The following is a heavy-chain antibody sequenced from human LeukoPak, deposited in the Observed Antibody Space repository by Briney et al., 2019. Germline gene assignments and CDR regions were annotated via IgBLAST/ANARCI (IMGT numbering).Heavy chain of an antibody. Sequence: PGGSLRLSCAASGFTFSSYAMHWVRQAPGKGLEWVAFISYDGSNKYYADSVKGRFTTSRDNSKNTLYLQMNSLRAEDTAVYYCARSPSVPNTSGGGIFDYWGQGTLVTVSS. V-gene: IGHV3-30-3*01. CDR1: GFTFSSYA. CDR2: ISYDGSNK. J-gene: IGHJ4*02. D-gene: IGHD4-11*01. CDR3: ARSPSVPNTSGGGIFDY.